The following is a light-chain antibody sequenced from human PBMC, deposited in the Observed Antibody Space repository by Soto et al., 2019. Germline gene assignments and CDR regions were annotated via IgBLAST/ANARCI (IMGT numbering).Light chain of an antibody. CDR1: SSDAGRYEY. V-gene: IGLV2-11*01. J-gene: IGLJ1*01. CDR3: SSYAGSDNPYV. CDR2: DVS. Sequence: QSVLTQPRSVSGSPGQSVTISCTGSSSDAGRYEYVSWYQQHPGKVPKLIIYDVSERPAGVPDRFSGSKSGNTASLTISGLQAEDEADYSCSSYAGSDNPYVFGTGTKV.